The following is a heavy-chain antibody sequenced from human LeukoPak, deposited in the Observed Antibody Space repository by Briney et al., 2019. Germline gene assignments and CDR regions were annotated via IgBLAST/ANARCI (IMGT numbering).Heavy chain of an antibody. CDR3: ARAPNWDSNWFDP. CDR1: GFTFSSYE. Sequence: GGSLRLSCAASGFTFSSYEMNWVRQAPGKGLGWVSYISSSGSTIYYADSVKGRFAISRDNAKNSLYLQMNSLRAEDTAVYYCARAPNWDSNWFDPWGQGTLVTVSS. V-gene: IGHV3-48*03. J-gene: IGHJ5*02. CDR2: ISSSGSTI. D-gene: IGHD7-27*01.